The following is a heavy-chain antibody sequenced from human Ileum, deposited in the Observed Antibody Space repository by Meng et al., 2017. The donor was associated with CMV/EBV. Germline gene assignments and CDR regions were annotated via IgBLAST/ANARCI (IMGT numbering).Heavy chain of an antibody. J-gene: IGHJ3*02. CDR3: VRSKDIVIVEAAQAVFDI. CDR1: GGPVSNYF. V-gene: IGHV4-59*02. Sequence: SETLSLTCSVSGGPVSNYFWSWIRQSPGRGLEWIGYIYYIGDTTYNPSLKSRVTMSIDTSKNQFSLKLTSVTAADTTVYYCVRSKDIVIVEAAQAVFDIWGQGTMVTVSS. D-gene: IGHD2-15*01. CDR2: IYYIGDT.